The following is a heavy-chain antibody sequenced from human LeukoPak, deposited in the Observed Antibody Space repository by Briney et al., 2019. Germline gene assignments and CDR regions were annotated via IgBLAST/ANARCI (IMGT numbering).Heavy chain of an antibody. V-gene: IGHV3-23*01. CDR3: AKAYDSSGYARRYFDY. Sequence: PGGSLRLSCAASGFTFSSYAMSWVRQAPGKGLEWVSAISGSGGSTYYADSVKGRFTISRDNSKNTLYLQMNSLRAEDTAVYYCAKAYDSSGYARRYFDYWGQGTLVTVSS. CDR2: ISGSGGST. D-gene: IGHD3-22*01. J-gene: IGHJ4*02. CDR1: GFTFSSYA.